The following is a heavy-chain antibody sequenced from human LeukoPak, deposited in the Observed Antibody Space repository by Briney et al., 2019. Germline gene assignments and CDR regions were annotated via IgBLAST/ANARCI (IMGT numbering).Heavy chain of an antibody. J-gene: IGHJ6*02. Sequence: GGSLRLSCAASGFTFSSYAVHWVRQAPGKGLEWVAVISYDGSNKYYADSVKGRFTISRDNSKNTLYLQMNSLRAEDTAVYYCARVGSWYYYYYGMDVWGQGTTVTVSS. D-gene: IGHD2-15*01. V-gene: IGHV3-30-3*01. CDR3: ARVGSWYYYYYGMDV. CDR1: GFTFSSYA. CDR2: ISYDGSNK.